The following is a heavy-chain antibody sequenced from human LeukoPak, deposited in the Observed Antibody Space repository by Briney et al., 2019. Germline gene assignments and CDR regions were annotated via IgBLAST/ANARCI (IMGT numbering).Heavy chain of an antibody. Sequence: GGSLRLSCAASGFTFSSYSMNWVRQAPGKGLEWVSSISSSSSYIYYADSVKGRFTISRDNAKNSLYLQMNSLRAEDTALYYCARDLAAGAFDYWGQGTLVTVSS. CDR3: ARDLAAGAFDY. CDR2: ISSSSSYI. J-gene: IGHJ4*02. CDR1: GFTFSSYS. V-gene: IGHV3-21*04.